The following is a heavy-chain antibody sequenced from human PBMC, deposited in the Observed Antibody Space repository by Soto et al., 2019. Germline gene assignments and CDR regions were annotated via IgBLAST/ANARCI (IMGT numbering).Heavy chain of an antibody. CDR2: INPDNGDT. CDR3: ARDEYGGDSGYAMDV. D-gene: IGHD2-21*02. V-gene: IGHV1-18*01. J-gene: IGHJ6*02. CDR1: GYTFTIYG. Sequence: ASVKVSCKASGYTFTIYGFSWVRQAPVQGLEWMGWINPDNGDTNYAQKFQGRVAMITDTSTSTAYMELRSLRSDDTAVYYCARDEYGGDSGYAMDVWGQGTTVTVSS.